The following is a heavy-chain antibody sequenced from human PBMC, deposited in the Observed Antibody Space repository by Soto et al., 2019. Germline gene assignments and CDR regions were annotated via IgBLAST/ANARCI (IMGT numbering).Heavy chain of an antibody. D-gene: IGHD3-10*01. CDR2: ISGSGGST. J-gene: IGHJ4*02. CDR3: ATDPVEVRGVIHDY. V-gene: IGHV3-23*01. Sequence: GGSLRLSCAASGFTFSSYAMSWVRQAPGKGLEWVSAISGSGGSTYYADSVKGRFTISRDNSKNTLYLQMNSLRAEDTAVYYCATDPVEVRGVIHDYWGQGTLVTVSS. CDR1: GFTFSSYA.